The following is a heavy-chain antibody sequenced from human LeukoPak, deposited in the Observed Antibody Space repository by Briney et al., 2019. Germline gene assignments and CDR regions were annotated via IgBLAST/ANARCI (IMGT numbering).Heavy chain of an antibody. J-gene: IGHJ6*02. CDR2: ISYDGNNK. CDR3: AKVSVGAYYYYGMDV. D-gene: IGHD1-26*01. V-gene: IGHV3-30*18. CDR1: GFTFSSYG. Sequence: GGSLRLSCAASGFTFSSYGMHWVRQAPGKGLEWVAVISYDGNNKYYADSVKGRFTISRDNSKNTLYLQMNSLRAEDTAVYYCAKVSVGAYYYYGMDVWGQGTTVTVSS.